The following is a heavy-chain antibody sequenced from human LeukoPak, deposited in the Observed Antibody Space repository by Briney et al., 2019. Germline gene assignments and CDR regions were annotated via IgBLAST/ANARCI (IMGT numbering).Heavy chain of an antibody. CDR3: ARDRGRRLAPRFDY. Sequence: GGSLRLSCAASGFTFSSYGMHWVRQAPGKGLEWVAVIWYDGSNKYYADSVKGRFTISRDNSKNTLYLQMNSLRAEDTAVYYCARDRGRRLAPRFDYWGQGTLVTVSS. J-gene: IGHJ4*02. CDR1: GFTFSSYG. CDR2: IWYDGSNK. V-gene: IGHV3-33*01. D-gene: IGHD3-10*01.